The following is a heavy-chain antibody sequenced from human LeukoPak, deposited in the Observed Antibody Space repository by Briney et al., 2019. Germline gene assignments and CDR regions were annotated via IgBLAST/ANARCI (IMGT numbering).Heavy chain of an antibody. Sequence: SETLSLTCAVYGGSFSGYYWSWIRQPPGKGLEWLGEIYHSGSTNYNPSLKSRVTISVDTSKNQFSLKLSSVTAADTAVYYCARDQMEYYYGSGSYYFGFDPWGQGTLVTVSS. CDR2: IYHSGST. V-gene: IGHV4-34*01. CDR3: ARDQMEYYYGSGSYYFGFDP. J-gene: IGHJ5*02. CDR1: GGSFSGYY. D-gene: IGHD3-10*01.